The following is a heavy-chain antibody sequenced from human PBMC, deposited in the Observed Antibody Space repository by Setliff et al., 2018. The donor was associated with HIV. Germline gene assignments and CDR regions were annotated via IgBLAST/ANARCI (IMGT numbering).Heavy chain of an antibody. CDR2: IKQDGSEK. J-gene: IGHJ6*03. Sequence: PGESLRLSCAASGFTFSDYWMTWVRQAPGKGLEWVANIKQDGSEKYCVDSVKGRFTISRDNAKNSLYLQMNSLGAEDTAVYYCARRRRVSSSYYYYYYMDVWGKGTTVTVSS. CDR1: GFTFSDYW. D-gene: IGHD2-2*01. CDR3: ARRRRVSSSYYYYYYMDV. V-gene: IGHV3-7*03.